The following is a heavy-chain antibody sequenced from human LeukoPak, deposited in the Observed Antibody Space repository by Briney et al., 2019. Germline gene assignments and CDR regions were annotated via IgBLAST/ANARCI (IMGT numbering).Heavy chain of an antibody. D-gene: IGHD4-23*01. CDR2: FYYSGST. CDR1: GGSISSGDYY. J-gene: IGHJ4*02. CDR3: ARGHSYGGIDY. Sequence: SETLSLTCTVSGGSISSGDYYWSWIRQPPGKGLEWIGYFYYSGSTYYNPSLKSRVTISVDTSRNQFSLKLSSVTAADTAVYYCARGHSYGGIDYWGQGTLVTVSS. V-gene: IGHV4-30-4*01.